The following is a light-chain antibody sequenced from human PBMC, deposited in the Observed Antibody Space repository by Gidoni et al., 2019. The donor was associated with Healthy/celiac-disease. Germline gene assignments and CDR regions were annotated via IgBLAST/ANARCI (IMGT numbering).Light chain of an antibody. CDR2: WAS. CDR1: KSVLYSSNNKNY. Sequence: DIVMTQSPDSLAVSLGERATINCKASKSVLYSSNNKNYLAWYQQKPGQPPKLLIYWASTRESGVPDRFSGSGSGTDFTLTISSLQADDVAVYYCQQYYSTPSFGGGTKVEIK. CDR3: QQYYSTPS. V-gene: IGKV4-1*01. J-gene: IGKJ4*01.